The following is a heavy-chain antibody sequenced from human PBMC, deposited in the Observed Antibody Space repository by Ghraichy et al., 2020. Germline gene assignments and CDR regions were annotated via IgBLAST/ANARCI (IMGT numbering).Heavy chain of an antibody. J-gene: IGHJ6*02. V-gene: IGHV3-23*01. CDR3: AKTLRSGGYYFYYGMDV. CDR1: GFTFTNYA. Sequence: GGSLRLSCAASGFTFTNYAMSWVRQPPGKGLEWVSGISCSGGSTYYADSVKGRFTVSRDNSKNTLHLQMNSLRAEDTAVFYCAKTLRSGGYYFYYGMDVWGQGTTVTISS. D-gene: IGHD3-10*01. CDR2: ISCSGGST.